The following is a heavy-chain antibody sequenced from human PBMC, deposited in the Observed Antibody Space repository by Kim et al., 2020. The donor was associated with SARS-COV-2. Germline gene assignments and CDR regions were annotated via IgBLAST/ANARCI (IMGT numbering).Heavy chain of an antibody. D-gene: IGHD3-10*01. Sequence: YSQKFQGRVTITRDTSASTAYMELSSLRSEDTAVYYCARDEDGSGSYGYWGQGTLVTVSS. J-gene: IGHJ4*02. V-gene: IGHV1-3*01. CDR3: ARDEDGSGSYGY.